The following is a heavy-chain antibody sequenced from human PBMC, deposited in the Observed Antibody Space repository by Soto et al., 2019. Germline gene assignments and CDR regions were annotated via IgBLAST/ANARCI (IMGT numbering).Heavy chain of an antibody. D-gene: IGHD3-3*01. Sequence: GGALRVSCVASGFTFGNYAMSWVRQAPGKGLEWVSAISGSGGTTYYSDSVKGRFTISRDNSKNTVYLQMNDLRVEDAAEYFCAKDSWAIFGVPAGEYYAMDVWGQGTTVTVSS. CDR1: GFTFGNYA. CDR3: AKDSWAIFGVPAGEYYAMDV. CDR2: ISGSGGTT. J-gene: IGHJ6*02. V-gene: IGHV3-23*01.